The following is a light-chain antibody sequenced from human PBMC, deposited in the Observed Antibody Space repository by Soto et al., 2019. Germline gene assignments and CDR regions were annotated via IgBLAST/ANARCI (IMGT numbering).Light chain of an antibody. CDR2: AAP. Sequence: DIQVTQHPSSLSASVGDRVTITCRASQGIKNYLAWYQQKPGETPKLLIYAAPTLESGIPPRFSGSGSGTDFTLTINNLQPEDVATYYCQRYYNAPFTFGGGTKVEIK. V-gene: IGKV1-27*01. CDR1: QGIKNY. J-gene: IGKJ4*01. CDR3: QRYYNAPFT.